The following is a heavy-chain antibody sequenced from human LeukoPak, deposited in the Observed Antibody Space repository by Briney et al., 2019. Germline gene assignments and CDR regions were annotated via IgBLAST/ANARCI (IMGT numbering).Heavy chain of an antibody. CDR2: ISGSGGST. Sequence: GGSLRLSCAASGFTFSSYAMSWVRQAPGKGLEWVSAISGSGGSTYYADSVKGRFTISRDNSKNTLYLQMNSLRAEDTAVYYCARRPGVGATLGYYYYYMDVWGKGTTVTISS. CDR1: GFTFSSYA. V-gene: IGHV3-23*01. J-gene: IGHJ6*03. D-gene: IGHD1-26*01. CDR3: ARRPGVGATLGYYYYYMDV.